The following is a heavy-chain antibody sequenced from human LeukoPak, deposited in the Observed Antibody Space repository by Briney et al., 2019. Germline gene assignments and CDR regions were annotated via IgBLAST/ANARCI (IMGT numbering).Heavy chain of an antibody. V-gene: IGHV1-18*01. D-gene: IGHD6-13*01. CDR2: ISAYNGNT. CDR1: GYTFTSYG. CDR3: ARGLRRIAAAGTLDAFDI. Sequence: GASVKVSCKASGYTFTSYGISWVRQAPGQGLGWMGWISAYNGNTNYAQKLQGRVTMTTDTSTSTAYMELRSLRSDDTAVYYCARGLRRIAAAGTLDAFDIWGQGTMVTVSS. J-gene: IGHJ3*02.